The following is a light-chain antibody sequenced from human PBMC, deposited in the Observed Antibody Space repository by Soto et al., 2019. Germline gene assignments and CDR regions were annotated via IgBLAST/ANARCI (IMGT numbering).Light chain of an antibody. Sequence: SYELTQPPSVSVAPGKTARITCGGNNIGSKSVHWYQQKPGQAPVLVIYYDSDRPSGIPERFAGSNSGNTATLTIRRVDAGDEADYYCQVWDSSRAREVVFGGGTQLTVL. CDR1: NIGSKS. CDR2: YDS. CDR3: QVWDSSRAREVV. V-gene: IGLV3-21*04. J-gene: IGLJ3*02.